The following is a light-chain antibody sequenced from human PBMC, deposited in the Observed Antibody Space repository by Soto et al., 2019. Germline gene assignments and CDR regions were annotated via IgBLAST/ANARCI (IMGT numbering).Light chain of an antibody. CDR2: GDS. Sequence: QSVLTQPPSVSGAPGQRVTISCTGTSSNFGAGYDVHWYQQVPGTAPKVLIYGDSNRPSGVPDRFSGSKSGTSASLAITGLQAEDEADYYCQAYDSSLRGYVFGTGTKLTVL. J-gene: IGLJ1*01. CDR1: SSNFGAGYD. V-gene: IGLV1-40*01. CDR3: QAYDSSLRGYV.